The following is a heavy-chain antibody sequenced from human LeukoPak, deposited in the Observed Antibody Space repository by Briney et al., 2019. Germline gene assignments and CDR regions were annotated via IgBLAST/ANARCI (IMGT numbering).Heavy chain of an antibody. CDR3: ARDKVDVVVPAASWFDP. CDR1: GYTFTGYY. CDR2: INPNSGGT. J-gene: IGHJ5*02. D-gene: IGHD2-2*01. Sequence: ASVKVSCKASGYTFTGYYMHWVRQAPGQGLEWMGWINPNSGGTNYAQKFQGRVTMTRDTSISTAYMELSRLRSDDTAVYYCARDKVDVVVPAASWFDPLGPGNPGHRLL. V-gene: IGHV1-2*02.